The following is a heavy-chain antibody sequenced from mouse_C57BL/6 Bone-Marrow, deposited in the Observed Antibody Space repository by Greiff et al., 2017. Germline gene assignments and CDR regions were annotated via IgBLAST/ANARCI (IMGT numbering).Heavy chain of an antibody. J-gene: IGHJ4*01. CDR1: GFSLTSYG. Sequence: VQLQQSGPGLVAPSQSLSITCTVSGFSLTSYGVHWVRQPPGKGLEWLVVIWSDGSTTYNSALKSRLSISKDNSKSQVFLKMNSPQTDDTAMYYCARWGNYGYAMDYWGQGTSVTVSS. CDR2: IWSDGST. CDR3: ARWGNYGYAMDY. D-gene: IGHD2-1*01. V-gene: IGHV2-6*03.